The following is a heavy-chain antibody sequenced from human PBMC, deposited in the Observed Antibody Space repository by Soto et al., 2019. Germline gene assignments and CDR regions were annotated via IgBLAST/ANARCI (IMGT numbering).Heavy chain of an antibody. J-gene: IGHJ4*02. V-gene: IGHV1-3*01. CDR2: INAGNGNT. CDR1: GYTFTSYA. Sequence: QVQLVQSGAEVKKPGASVKVSCKAYGYTFTSYAMHWVRQAPGQRREWMGWINAGNGNTKYSQKFQGRVTITRDTSASTAYMELSSLRSEDTAVYYCARSSSVVVAATLDYWGQGTLVTVSS. CDR3: ARSSSVVVAATLDY. D-gene: IGHD2-15*01.